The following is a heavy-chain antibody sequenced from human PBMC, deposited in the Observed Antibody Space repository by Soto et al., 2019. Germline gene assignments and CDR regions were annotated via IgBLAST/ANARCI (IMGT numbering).Heavy chain of an antibody. Sequence: KPSETLSLTCSVSGGSISTVGHYWTWIRQPTGKGLEWIGSIYHTGSTYYSKSLRSRLTMSVDTSKSQFSLRLSSVTAADTAVYYCARATGTLRSRNCDYWGQGSLVTVSS. D-gene: IGHD1-1*01. J-gene: IGHJ4*02. CDR1: GGSISTVGHY. CDR2: IYHTGST. V-gene: IGHV4-31*03. CDR3: ARATGTLRSRNCDY.